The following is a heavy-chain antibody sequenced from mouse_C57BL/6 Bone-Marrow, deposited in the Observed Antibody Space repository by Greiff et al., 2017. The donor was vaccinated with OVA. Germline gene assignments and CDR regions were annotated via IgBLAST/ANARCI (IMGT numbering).Heavy chain of an antibody. CDR2: INYDGSST. CDR3: ARGWLLRSSYYFDY. CDR1: GFTFSDYY. J-gene: IGHJ2*01. D-gene: IGHD2-3*01. V-gene: IGHV5-16*01. Sequence: EVMLVESEGGLVQPGSSMKLSCTASGFTFSDYYMAWVRQVPEKGLEWVANINYDGSSTYYLDSLKSRFIISRDNAKNILYLQMSSLKSEDTATYYCARGWLLRSSYYFDYWGQGTTLTVSS.